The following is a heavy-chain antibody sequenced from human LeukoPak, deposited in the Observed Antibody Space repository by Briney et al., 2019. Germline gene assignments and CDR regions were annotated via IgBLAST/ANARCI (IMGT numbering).Heavy chain of an antibody. CDR3: ARGSRYHDWLSPLDS. V-gene: IGHV1-2*02. J-gene: IGHJ4*02. Sequence: GASVKVSCKTSGYTFTSYYIHWLRQAPGQRFEWMGWSDPKSGATKYEHFQGRVTMTRDTSISTAYMAMSRLRSDDTAVFYCARGSRYHDWLSPLDSWGQGTLVTVSS. D-gene: IGHD3-9*01. CDR2: SDPKSGAT. CDR1: GYTFTSYY.